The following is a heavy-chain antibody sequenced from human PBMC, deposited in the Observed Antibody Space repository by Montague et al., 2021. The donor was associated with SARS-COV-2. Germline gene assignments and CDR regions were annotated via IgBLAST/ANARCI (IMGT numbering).Heavy chain of an antibody. CDR1: GYSISSGYF. CDR3: ARAPCVGDCNSLAIWFDP. J-gene: IGHJ5*02. Sequence: SGTLSLTCTVFGYSISSGYFWAWLRQPPGKGLEWIGSIYHAGYIHYNPSLKSRVSISIDTSRNQISLRVTDVAAADTAVYYCARAPCVGDCNSLAIWFDPWGQGTLVSVSS. D-gene: IGHD2-21*02. CDR2: IYHAGYI. V-gene: IGHV4-38-2*02.